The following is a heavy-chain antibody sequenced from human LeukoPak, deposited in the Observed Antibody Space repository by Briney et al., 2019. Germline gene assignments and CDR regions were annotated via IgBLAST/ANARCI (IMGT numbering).Heavy chain of an antibody. Sequence: ASVKVSCKASGGTFSSYAINWVRQATGQGLEWMGWMNPNSGNTGYAQKFQGRVTMTRNTSISTAYMELSSLRSDDTAVYYCARDPRALYSGSYYEFDYWGQGTLVTVSS. CDR3: ARDPRALYSGSYYEFDY. J-gene: IGHJ4*02. CDR1: GGTFSSYA. CDR2: MNPNSGNT. D-gene: IGHD1-26*01. V-gene: IGHV1-8*02.